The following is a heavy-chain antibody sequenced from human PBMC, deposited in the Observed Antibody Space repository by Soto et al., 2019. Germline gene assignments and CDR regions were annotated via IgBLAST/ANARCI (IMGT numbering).Heavy chain of an antibody. CDR1: GGTFRSYV. CDR2: IIPMYGTT. D-gene: IGHD3-9*01. J-gene: IGHJ4*02. Sequence: QVQLVQSGAEVKKPGSSVKVSCKASGGTFRSYVTSWVRQAPGQGLEWLGGIIPMYGTTYYAQTFQGRVTMRGDKSTSTASMELTSVRSEDTAVYYCAGIGTFDWIDDYGGQEPLVTVSS. CDR3: AGIGTFDWIDDY. V-gene: IGHV1-69*14.